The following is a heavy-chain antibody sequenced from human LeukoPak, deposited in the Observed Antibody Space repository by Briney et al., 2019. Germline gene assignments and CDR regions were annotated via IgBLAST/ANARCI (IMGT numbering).Heavy chain of an antibody. CDR2: INPNTGGT. D-gene: IGHD3-22*01. V-gene: IGHV1-2*02. Sequence: ASVKVSCKASGYNFTGYYLHWVRQAPGQGLEWMGWINPNTGGTNYAQKFQGRVTMTTDTSTSTAYMELRSLRSDDTAVYYCARDVYYDSSGYYYDWFDPWGQGTLVTVSS. CDR1: GYNFTGYY. CDR3: ARDVYYDSSGYYYDWFDP. J-gene: IGHJ5*02.